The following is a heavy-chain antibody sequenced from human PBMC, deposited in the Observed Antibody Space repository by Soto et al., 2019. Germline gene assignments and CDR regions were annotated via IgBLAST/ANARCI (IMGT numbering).Heavy chain of an antibody. J-gene: IGHJ4*02. CDR3: GRCTSTSCHFASDD. Sequence: QPXGSLRLSTTASRFTFRSYSLDWVRQAPGKGLGWVAVSSHDGMKKYYADSVKGRFTVARDSSTNTLYLQMNSLGAADTAVYYCGRCTSTSCHFASDDWGQGTLVTVSS. D-gene: IGHD2-2*01. CDR2: SSHDGMKK. CDR1: RFTFRSYS. V-gene: IGHV3-30*04.